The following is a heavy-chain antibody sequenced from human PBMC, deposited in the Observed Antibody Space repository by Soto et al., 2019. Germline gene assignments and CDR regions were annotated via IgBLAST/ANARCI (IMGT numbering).Heavy chain of an antibody. D-gene: IGHD2-15*01. CDR2: INHSGST. J-gene: IGHJ4*02. V-gene: IGHV4-34*01. Sequence: SETLSLTCAVYGGSFSGYYWSWIRQPPGKGLEWIGEINHSGSTNYNPSLKSRVTISVDTSKNQFSLKLSSVTAADTAVYYFASGYCSGGSCYVFDYWGQGTLVTVSS. CDR1: GGSFSGYY. CDR3: ASGYCSGGSCYVFDY.